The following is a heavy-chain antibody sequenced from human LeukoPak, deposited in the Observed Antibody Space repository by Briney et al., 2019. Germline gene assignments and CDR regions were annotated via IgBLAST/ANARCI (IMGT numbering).Heavy chain of an antibody. CDR3: ATDGRRDSDASDI. CDR1: GFTFSDYY. Sequence: SGGSLRLSCAASGFTFSDYYMSWIRQAPGKGLEWVSYISNSGSTIYYADSVRGRFTISRDNAKNSLYLQMNSLRAEDTAVYYCATDGRRDSDASDIWGQGTTVTVSS. CDR2: ISNSGSTI. D-gene: IGHD1-1*01. J-gene: IGHJ3*02. V-gene: IGHV3-11*04.